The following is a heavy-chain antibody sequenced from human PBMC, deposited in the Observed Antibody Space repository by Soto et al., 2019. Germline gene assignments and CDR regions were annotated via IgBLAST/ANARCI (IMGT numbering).Heavy chain of an antibody. J-gene: IGHJ6*03. CDR3: ARATRAAPYYYYYYYMDV. V-gene: IGHV4-59*01. Sequence: SETLSLTCTVSGGSISSYYWSWIRQPPGKGLEWIGYIYYSGSTNYNPSLKSRVTISVDTSKNQFSLKLSSVTAADTAVYYCARATRAAPYYYYYYYMDVWGKGTTVTVS. CDR1: GGSISSYY. CDR2: IYYSGST. D-gene: IGHD3-10*01.